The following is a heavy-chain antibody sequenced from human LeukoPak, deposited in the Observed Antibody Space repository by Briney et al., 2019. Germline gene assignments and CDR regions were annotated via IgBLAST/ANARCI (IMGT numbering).Heavy chain of an antibody. CDR3: ARERLGYYDRSGLDC. V-gene: IGHV4-59*01. CDR1: GGSISSYY. Sequence: SETLSLTCTVSGGSISSYYWDWIRQPPGKGLEWIGYIDYSGSTNYNPSLKSRVTTSVDTSKNQFSLKLSSVTAADTAVYYCARERLGYYDRSGLDCWGQGTLVTVSS. J-gene: IGHJ4*02. CDR2: IDYSGST. D-gene: IGHD3-22*01.